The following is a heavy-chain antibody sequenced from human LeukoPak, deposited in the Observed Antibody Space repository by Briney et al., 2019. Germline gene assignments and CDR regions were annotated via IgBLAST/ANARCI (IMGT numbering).Heavy chain of an antibody. Sequence: SETLSLTCTVSGYSISSGYYWGWIRPPPGKGLEWIGSIYHSGRTFYNPSLKSRVTISVDTSKNQFSLKLSSVTAADTAVYYCARAPSPRGWYHYWGQGTLVTVSS. CDR1: GYSISSGYY. J-gene: IGHJ4*02. V-gene: IGHV4-38-2*02. CDR2: IYHSGRT. CDR3: ARAPSPRGWYHY. D-gene: IGHD6-19*01.